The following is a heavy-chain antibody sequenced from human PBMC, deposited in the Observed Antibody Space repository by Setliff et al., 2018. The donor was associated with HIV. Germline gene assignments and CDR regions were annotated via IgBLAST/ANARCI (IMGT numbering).Heavy chain of an antibody. CDR2: IFYTGST. V-gene: IGHV4-39*07. Sequence: PSETLSLTCTVSGGSIGSCDYYWGWIRQPPGKGLEWIGSIFYTGSTTYNPSLRSRVTISLDTSKTQFSLSLTSVTAADTAMYYCARRGKTENSYVLNWFDPWGQGILVTVSS. CDR1: GGSIGSCDYY. J-gene: IGHJ5*02. CDR3: ARRGKTENSYVLNWFDP. D-gene: IGHD5-18*01.